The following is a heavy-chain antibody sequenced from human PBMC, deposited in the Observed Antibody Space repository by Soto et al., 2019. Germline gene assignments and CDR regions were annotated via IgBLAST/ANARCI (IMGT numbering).Heavy chain of an antibody. V-gene: IGHV4-39*01. J-gene: IGHJ4*02. D-gene: IGHD6-13*01. Sequence: SETLSLTCTVSGGPIRTSSYHWGWIRQPPGKGLEWIGSIYYSGSTYYNPSLKSRVAISVDTSKNQFSLRLSSVTAADTAVYYCARRYDIAAAGYYFDYWGQGTLVTVSS. CDR1: GGPIRTSSYH. CDR2: IYYSGST. CDR3: ARRYDIAAAGYYFDY.